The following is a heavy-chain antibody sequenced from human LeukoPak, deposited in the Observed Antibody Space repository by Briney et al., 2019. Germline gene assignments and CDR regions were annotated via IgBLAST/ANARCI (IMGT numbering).Heavy chain of an antibody. J-gene: IGHJ3*02. Sequence: SETLSLTCTVSGGSISSGCYCWSWIRQPAGKGLEWIGRIYTSGNTNYNPSLKSRVTISVDTSKNQFSLKLSSVTAADTAVYYCARDVDDAFDIWGQGTVVTVSS. CDR1: GGSISSGCYC. V-gene: IGHV4-61*02. CDR2: IYTSGNT. CDR3: ARDVDDAFDI.